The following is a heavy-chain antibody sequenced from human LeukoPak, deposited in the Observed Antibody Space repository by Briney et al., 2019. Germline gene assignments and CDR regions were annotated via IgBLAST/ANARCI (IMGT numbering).Heavy chain of an antibody. CDR3: ARDRALSRWGSYFDY. CDR2: ISAYNGNT. D-gene: IGHD2-15*01. Sequence: GASVKVSCKASGYTFTSYGISWVRQAPGQGLEWMGWISAYNGNTNYAQKLQGRVTMTTDTSTSTAYMELRSLRSDDTAVYYCARDRALSRWGSYFDYWGQGTLVTVSS. V-gene: IGHV1-18*01. CDR1: GYTFTSYG. J-gene: IGHJ4*02.